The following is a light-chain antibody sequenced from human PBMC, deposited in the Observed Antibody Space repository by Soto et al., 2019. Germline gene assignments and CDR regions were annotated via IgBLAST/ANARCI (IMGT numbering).Light chain of an antibody. J-gene: IGKJ3*01. CDR3: QQRSNWQFS. CDR1: QSVSSY. V-gene: IGKV3-11*01. Sequence: EILFTQAPATLSLSPGERATLSCRASQSVSSYLAWYQQKPGQAPWLLIYDASNRATGIPARFSGSGSGTDFTLTISSLEPEDFAVYYCQQRSNWQFSFGPGTKVDIK. CDR2: DAS.